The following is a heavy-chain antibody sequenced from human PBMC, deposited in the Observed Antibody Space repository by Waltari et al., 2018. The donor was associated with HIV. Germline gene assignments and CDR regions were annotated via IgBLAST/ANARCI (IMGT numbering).Heavy chain of an antibody. V-gene: IGHV3-33*01. D-gene: IGHD6-13*01. CDR1: GFRGSDYG. CDR2: IWYDGSKK. Sequence: VQLEESGGGVVQPGRSRSLSCPASGFRGSDYGMHRVRQAPGKGLQWVAVIWYDGSKKEYSDSVKGRFTISKDNSKNTLFLQMNSLRVDDTAVYFCARVPFASSWSADSFDVWGPGTRITVSS. CDR3: ARVPFASSWSADSFDV. J-gene: IGHJ3*01.